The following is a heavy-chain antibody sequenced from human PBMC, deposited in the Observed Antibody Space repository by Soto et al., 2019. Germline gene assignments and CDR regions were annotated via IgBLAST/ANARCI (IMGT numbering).Heavy chain of an antibody. J-gene: IGHJ6*02. Sequence: PGESLKISCKGSGYSFTSYWIGWVRQMPGKGLEWMGIIYPGDSDTRYSPSFQGQVTISADKSISTAYLQWSSLKASDTAMYYCARSEPYYYDSSGYRLSSGMDVWGQGTTVTVSS. CDR2: IYPGDSDT. CDR1: GYSFTSYW. CDR3: ARSEPYYYDSSGYRLSSGMDV. V-gene: IGHV5-51*01. D-gene: IGHD3-22*01.